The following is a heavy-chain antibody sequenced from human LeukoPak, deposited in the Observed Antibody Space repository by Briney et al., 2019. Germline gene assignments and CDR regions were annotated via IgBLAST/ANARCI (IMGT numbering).Heavy chain of an antibody. Sequence: SETLSLTCSVSGDSIGSGRYYWTWLRQPAGKGLQWIGRLYTNENTNYNPSLESRVSISIDPSKTQFFLKLTSVTAADTAVYFCARGVVTDDYYMDVWGKGTAITVSS. CDR3: ARGVVTDDYYMDV. CDR2: LYTNENT. V-gene: IGHV4-61*02. J-gene: IGHJ6*03. D-gene: IGHD2-21*02. CDR1: GDSIGSGRYY.